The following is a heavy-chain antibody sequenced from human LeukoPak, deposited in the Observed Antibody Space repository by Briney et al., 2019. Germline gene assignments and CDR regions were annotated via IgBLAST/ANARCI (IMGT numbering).Heavy chain of an antibody. CDR1: GFTFSSYA. D-gene: IGHD3-10*01. V-gene: IGHV3-30-3*01. CDR3: SKSGGPGSWEGFE. J-gene: IGHJ4*02. CDR2: ISYDGSNK. Sequence: GRSLRLSCAASGFTFSSYAMHWVRQAPGQGLEWVAVISYDGSNKYYADSVKGRFTISRDNSKNTLYLQMNSLRAEDTAVYYCSKSGGPGSWEGFEWGQGTLVTVYS.